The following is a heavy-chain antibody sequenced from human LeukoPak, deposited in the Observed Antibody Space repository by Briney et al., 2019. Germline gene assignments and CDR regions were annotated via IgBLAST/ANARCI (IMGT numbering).Heavy chain of an antibody. Sequence: PGRSLRLSCAASGFTFDDYAMNWVRQAPGKGLEWVSGISWNSGSIGYADSVKGRFTISRDNAKNSLYLQMNSLRAEDTALYYCAKGRGYSGYDGEFDYWGQGTLVTVSS. CDR2: ISWNSGSI. D-gene: IGHD5-12*01. CDR1: GFTFDDYA. J-gene: IGHJ4*02. V-gene: IGHV3-9*01. CDR3: AKGRGYSGYDGEFDY.